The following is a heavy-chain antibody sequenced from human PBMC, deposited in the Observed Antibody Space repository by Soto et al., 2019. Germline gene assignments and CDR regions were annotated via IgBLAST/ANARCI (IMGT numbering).Heavy chain of an antibody. V-gene: IGHV3-21*01. CDR3: ARATYAFWSGYYPLRGYYFDY. CDR1: GFTFSSYS. Sequence: EVQLVESGGGLVKPGGSLRLSCAASGFTFSSYSMNWVRQAPGKGLEWVSSISSSSSYIYYADSVKGRFTISRDNAKNSLYLQMNSLRAEDTAVYYCARATYAFWSGYYPLRGYYFDYWGQGTLVTVSS. D-gene: IGHD3-3*01. J-gene: IGHJ4*02. CDR2: ISSSSSYI.